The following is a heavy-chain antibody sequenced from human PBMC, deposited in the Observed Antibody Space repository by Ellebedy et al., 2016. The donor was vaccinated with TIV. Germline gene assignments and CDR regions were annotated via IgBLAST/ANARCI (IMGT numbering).Heavy chain of an antibody. CDR1: GFTFSSYG. CDR2: ISYDGSNK. Sequence: GGSLRLXCAASGFTFSSYGMHWVRQAPGKGLEWVAVISYDGSNKYYADSVKGRFTISRDNSKNTLYLQMNSLRAEDTAVYYCATLPERYYFDYWGQGTLVTVSS. CDR3: ATLPERYYFDY. D-gene: IGHD1-14*01. J-gene: IGHJ4*02. V-gene: IGHV3-30*03.